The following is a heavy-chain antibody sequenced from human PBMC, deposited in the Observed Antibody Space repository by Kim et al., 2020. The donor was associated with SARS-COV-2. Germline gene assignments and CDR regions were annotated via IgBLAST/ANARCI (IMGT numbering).Heavy chain of an antibody. CDR1: GFSFSNYR. V-gene: IGHV3-74*01. CDR3: ARGPGAFDI. Sequence: GGSLRLCCAASGFSFSNYRMHWVRQVPGKGLEWVSRIKSDGSITDYADSVRGRFTISRDNAKNTVDLQMNNLRVEDTAVYYCARGPGAFDIWGQGAKVTV. CDR2: IKSDGSIT. J-gene: IGHJ3*02.